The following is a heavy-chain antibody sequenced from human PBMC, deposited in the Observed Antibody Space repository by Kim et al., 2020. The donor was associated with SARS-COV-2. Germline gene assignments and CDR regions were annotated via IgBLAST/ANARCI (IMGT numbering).Heavy chain of an antibody. CDR3: ARGEIAEPDY. CDR1: GFTFSSYA. Sequence: GGSLRLSCAASGFTFSSYAMHWVRQAPGKGLERVAVISYDGSNKYYADSVKGRFTISRDNSKNTLYLQMNSLRAEDTAVYYCARGEIAEPDYWGQGTLVTVSS. J-gene: IGHJ4*02. V-gene: IGHV3-30-3*01. D-gene: IGHD6-13*01. CDR2: ISYDGSNK.